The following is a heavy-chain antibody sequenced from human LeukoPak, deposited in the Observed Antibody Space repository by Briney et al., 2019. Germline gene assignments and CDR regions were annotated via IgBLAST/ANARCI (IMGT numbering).Heavy chain of an antibody. CDR3: ARQGGSTGYPHYYFDY. CDR2: IYYSGTT. V-gene: IGHV4-30-4*01. CDR1: GDSISSGDYY. D-gene: IGHD3-22*01. J-gene: IGHJ4*02. Sequence: SQTLSLTCTVSGDSISSGDYYWTWIRQPPGKGLEWIGYIYYSGTTYYNPSLKSRVILSVDTSKNQFSLKLSSVTAADTAVYYCARQGGSTGYPHYYFDYWGRGALVTVSS.